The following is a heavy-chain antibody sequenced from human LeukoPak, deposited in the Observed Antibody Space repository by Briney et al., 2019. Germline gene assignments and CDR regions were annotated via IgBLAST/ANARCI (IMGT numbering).Heavy chain of an antibody. V-gene: IGHV1-18*01. CDR1: GYTFTSYG. CDR2: ISAYNGNT. D-gene: IGHD3-22*01. J-gene: IGHJ4*02. Sequence: ASVKVSCKASGYTFTSYGISWVRQAPGQGLEWMGWISAYNGNTNYAQKLQGRVTMTTDTSTSTAYMDLSRLTSDDTAVYYCVRGGVYYYDSSGYCDYWGQGTLVTVSS. CDR3: VRGGVYYYDSSGYCDY.